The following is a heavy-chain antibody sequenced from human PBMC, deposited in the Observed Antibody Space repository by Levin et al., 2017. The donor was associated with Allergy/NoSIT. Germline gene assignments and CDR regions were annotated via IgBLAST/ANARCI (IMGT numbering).Heavy chain of an antibody. CDR2: ISSSSSTI. CDR3: ARRLVVVAATSFNWFDP. CDR1: GFTFSSYS. Sequence: GGSLRLSCAASGFTFSSYSMNWVRQAPGKGLEWVSYISSSSSTIYYADSVKGRFTISRDNAKNSLYLQMNSLRAEDTAVYYCARRLVVVAATSFNWFDPWGQGTLVTVSS. D-gene: IGHD2-15*01. V-gene: IGHV3-48*01. J-gene: IGHJ5*02.